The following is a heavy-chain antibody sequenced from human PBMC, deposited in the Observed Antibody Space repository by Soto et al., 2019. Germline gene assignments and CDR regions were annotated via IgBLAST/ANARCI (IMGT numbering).Heavy chain of an antibody. J-gene: IGHJ5*02. V-gene: IGHV4-39*01. Sequence: SETLSLTCTVSGGSISSSSYYWGWIRQPPGEGLEWIGSIYYSGSIYYNPSLKSRVTISVDTSKNQFSLKLSSVTAADTAVYYCARQRIAARPGVWYYNWFDPWGQGTLVTVSS. D-gene: IGHD6-6*01. CDR3: ARQRIAARPGVWYYNWFDP. CDR2: IYYSGSI. CDR1: GGSISSSSYY.